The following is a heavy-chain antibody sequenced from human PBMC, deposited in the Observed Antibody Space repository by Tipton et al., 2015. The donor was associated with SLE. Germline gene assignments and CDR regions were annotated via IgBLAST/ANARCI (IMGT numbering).Heavy chain of an antibody. CDR1: GFTFSSYE. V-gene: IGHV3-48*03. Sequence: SLRLSCAASGFTFSSYEMNWVRQAPGEGLEWVSYIRIGGSTMYYADSVKGRFTISRGNAKNSLYLQMNSLRAEDTAVYYCARVREELDYWGQGTLVTVSS. J-gene: IGHJ4*02. CDR2: IRIGGSTM. CDR3: ARVREELDY.